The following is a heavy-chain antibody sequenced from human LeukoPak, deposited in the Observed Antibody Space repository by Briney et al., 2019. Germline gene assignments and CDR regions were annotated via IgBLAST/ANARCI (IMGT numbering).Heavy chain of an antibody. CDR1: GYTFTGYY. J-gene: IGHJ4*02. CDR2: INPNSGGT. V-gene: IGHV1-2*02. Sequence: GASVKVSCKASGYTFTGYYMHWVRQAPGQGLEWMGWINPNSGGTNYAQKFQGRVTMTRDTSISTAYMELSRLRSDDTAVYYCAREPPSYCTNGVCYSYFDYWGQGTLVTVSS. CDR3: AREPPSYCTNGVCYSYFDY. D-gene: IGHD2-8*01.